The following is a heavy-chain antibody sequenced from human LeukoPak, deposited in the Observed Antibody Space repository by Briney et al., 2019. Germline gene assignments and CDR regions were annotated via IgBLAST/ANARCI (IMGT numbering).Heavy chain of an antibody. CDR3: ARYRGVVGIDY. CDR1: GGSISTSSYY. CDR2: IYYSGST. Sequence: PSETLSLTCTVSGGSISTSSYYWGWIRQPPGKGLECIGSIYYSGSTYYNPSLKMRVTISVDTSKNHFSLKLSSVTAADTAVYYCARYRGVVGIDYWGQGTLVTVSS. D-gene: IGHD2-15*01. V-gene: IGHV4-39*02. J-gene: IGHJ4*02.